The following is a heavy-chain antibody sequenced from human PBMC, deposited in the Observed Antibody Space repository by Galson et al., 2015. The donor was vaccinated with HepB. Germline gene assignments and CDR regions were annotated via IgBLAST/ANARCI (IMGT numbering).Heavy chain of an antibody. CDR1: GYTFTGYC. CDR2: INPNSGGT. V-gene: IGHV1-2*02. J-gene: IGHJ5*02. CDR3: ARGLIYSSSWLEWFDP. D-gene: IGHD6-13*01. Sequence: SVKVSCKASGYTFTGYCMHWVRQAPGQGLEWMGWINPNSGGTNYAQKFQGRVTMTRDTSISTAYMELSRLRSDDTAVYYCARGLIYSSSWLEWFDPWGQGTLVTVSS.